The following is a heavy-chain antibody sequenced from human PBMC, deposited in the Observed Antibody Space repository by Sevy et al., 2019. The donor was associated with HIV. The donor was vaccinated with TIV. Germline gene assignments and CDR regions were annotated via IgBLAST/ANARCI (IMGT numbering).Heavy chain of an antibody. V-gene: IGHV3-21*05. J-gene: IGHJ4*02. D-gene: IGHD3-22*01. Sequence: GGSLRLSCAASGFIFSDYDMNWVRQAPGKGLEWISVISSRSSYIKYAHSLKGRVTISRDNANNSLFLQLNSLRAEDTAVYYCARAVDYYYIGRLHFWGGGALVRLL. CDR2: ISSRSSYI. CDR1: GFIFSDYD. CDR3: ARAVDYYYIGRLHF.